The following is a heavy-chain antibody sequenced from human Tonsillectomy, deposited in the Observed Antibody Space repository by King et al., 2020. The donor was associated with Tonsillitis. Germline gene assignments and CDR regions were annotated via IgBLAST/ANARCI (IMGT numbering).Heavy chain of an antibody. CDR3: ARGWGSGYYTYFDL. J-gene: IGHJ2*01. Sequence: QLVQSGGGLVQPGGSLRLSCAASGFTFSDHYMDWVRQAPGKGLEWVGRTSNKANSYTTEYAASVKGRFTISRDDSKNSLYLQMNSLKTEDTAVYYCARGWGSGYYTYFDLWGRGTLVTVSS. V-gene: IGHV3-72*01. CDR1: GFTFSDHY. D-gene: IGHD3-3*01. CDR2: TSNKANSYTT.